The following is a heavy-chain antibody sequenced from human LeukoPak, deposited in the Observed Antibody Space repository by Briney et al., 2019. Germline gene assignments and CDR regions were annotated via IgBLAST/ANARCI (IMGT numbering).Heavy chain of an antibody. D-gene: IGHD3-10*01. CDR1: GFTFSSYG. Sequence: GGSLRLSCAASGFTFSSYGMHWVRQAPGKGLEWVAVIWYDGSNRYYADSVKGRFTISRDNSKNTLYLEMNSLRAEDTAVYYCVGLGTNYYGLRWGQGTLVTVSS. CDR3: VGLGTNYYGLR. J-gene: IGHJ4*02. CDR2: IWYDGSNR. V-gene: IGHV3-33*01.